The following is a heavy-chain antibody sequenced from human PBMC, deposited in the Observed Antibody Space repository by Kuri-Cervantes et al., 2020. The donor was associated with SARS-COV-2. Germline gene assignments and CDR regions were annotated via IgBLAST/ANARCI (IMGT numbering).Heavy chain of an antibody. CDR3: ARRSGSYATTDY. V-gene: IGHV3-33*01. Sequence: GESLKISCAASGFSFSDSGMHWVRLAPGKGLEWVAIIWYDGSNKYYADSVKGRFTISRDNSKNTLSLQMNSLRPEDTAVYYCARRSGSYATTDYWGQGTLVTVSS. J-gene: IGHJ4*02. D-gene: IGHD1-26*01. CDR1: GFSFSDSG. CDR2: IWYDGSNK.